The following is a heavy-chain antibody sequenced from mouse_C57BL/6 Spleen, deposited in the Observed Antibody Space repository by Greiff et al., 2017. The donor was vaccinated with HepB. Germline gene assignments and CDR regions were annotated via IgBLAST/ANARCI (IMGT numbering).Heavy chain of an antibody. D-gene: IGHD1-1*01. Sequence: VQLQQSGPELVKPGASVKISCKASGYTFTDYYMNWVKQSHGKSLEWIGDINPNNGGTSYNQKFKGKATLTVDKSSSTAYMELRSLTSEDSAVYYCARWGNYYGSTDWYFDVWGTGTTVTVSS. J-gene: IGHJ1*03. V-gene: IGHV1-26*01. CDR2: INPNNGGT. CDR1: GYTFTDYY. CDR3: ARWGNYYGSTDWYFDV.